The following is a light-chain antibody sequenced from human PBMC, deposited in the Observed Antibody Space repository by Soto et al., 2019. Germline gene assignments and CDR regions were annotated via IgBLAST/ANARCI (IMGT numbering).Light chain of an antibody. J-gene: IGLJ2*01. CDR2: ANN. V-gene: IGLV1-40*01. CDR1: SSNIGAGYD. Sequence: QPVLTQPPSVSGAPGQRVTISCTGSSSNIGAGYDVHWYQQLPGTAPKLLIYANNNRPSGVPDRFSGPKSGTSASLAITGLQAEDEADYYCQSYDSSLSGSVFGGGTKVTVL. CDR3: QSYDSSLSGSV.